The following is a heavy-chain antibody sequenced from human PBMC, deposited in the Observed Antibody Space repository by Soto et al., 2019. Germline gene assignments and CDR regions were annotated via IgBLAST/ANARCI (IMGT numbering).Heavy chain of an antibody. CDR3: ARVVCGGDCYYYYYYYGMDV. CDR1: GGSISSGGYC. Sequence: SETLSLTCTVSGGSISSGGYCWSWIRQHPGKGLEWIGYIYYSGSTYYNPSLKSRVTISVDTSKNQFSLKLSSVTAADTAVYYCARVVCGGDCYYYYYYYGMDVWGQGTTVTVS. CDR2: IYYSGST. D-gene: IGHD2-21*02. V-gene: IGHV4-31*03. J-gene: IGHJ6*02.